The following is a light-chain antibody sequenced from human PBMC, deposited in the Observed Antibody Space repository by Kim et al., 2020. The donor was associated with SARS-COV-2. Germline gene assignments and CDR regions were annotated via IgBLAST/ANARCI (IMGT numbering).Light chain of an antibody. V-gene: IGLV2-8*01. CDR1: SSDVGGYNY. Sequence: QSALTQPPSASGSPGQSVTISCTGTSSDVGGYNYVSWYQQHPGKAPKLMIYEVTKRPSGVPDRFSGSKSGNTASLTVSGLQADDEDNYYCTAYAGGNNLLFGGGTKVTVL. CDR3: TAYAGGNNLL. CDR2: EVT. J-gene: IGLJ2*01.